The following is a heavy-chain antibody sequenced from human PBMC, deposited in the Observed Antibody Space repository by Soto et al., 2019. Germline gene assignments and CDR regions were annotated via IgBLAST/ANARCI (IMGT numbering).Heavy chain of an antibody. CDR3: ATVHSGYDYSSWFDP. CDR1: GYTLTELS. CDR2: FDPEDGET. Sequence: ASVKVSCKVSGYTLTELSMHWVRQAPGKGLEWMGGFDPEDGETIYAQKFQGRVTMTEDTSTDTAYMELSSLRSEDTAVYYCATVHSGYDYSSWFDPWGQGTLVTVSS. V-gene: IGHV1-24*01. J-gene: IGHJ5*02. D-gene: IGHD5-12*01.